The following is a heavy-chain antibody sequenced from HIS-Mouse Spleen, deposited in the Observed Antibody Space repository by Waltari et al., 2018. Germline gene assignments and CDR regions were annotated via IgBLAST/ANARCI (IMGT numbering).Heavy chain of an antibody. CDR2: IYYSGST. D-gene: IGHD6-13*01. J-gene: IGHJ2*01. CDR1: GGSISSSSYY. V-gene: IGHV4-39*07. CDR3: AREIPYSSSWYDWYFDL. Sequence: QLQLQESGPGLVKPSETLSLPCPVSGGSISSSSYYWGWIRRPPGKGLEWIGSIYYSGSTYYNPSLKSRVTISVDTSKNQFSLKLSSVTAAGTAVYYCAREIPYSSSWYDWYFDLWGRGTLVTVSS.